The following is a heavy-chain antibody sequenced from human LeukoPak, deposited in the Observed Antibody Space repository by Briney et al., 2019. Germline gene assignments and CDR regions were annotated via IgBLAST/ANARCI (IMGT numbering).Heavy chain of an antibody. D-gene: IGHD6-19*01. CDR3: ARDLWVGEQWLVRGGVFSD. J-gene: IGHJ4*02. CDR2: IYYSGST. CDR1: GGSISSYY. V-gene: IGHV4-59*01. Sequence: ASETLSLTCTVSGGSISSYYWSWIRQPPGKGLEWIGYIYYSGSTNYNPSLKSRVTISVDTSKSQFSLKLTSVTAADTAVYYCARDLWVGEQWLVRGGVFSDWGQGTPVTVSS.